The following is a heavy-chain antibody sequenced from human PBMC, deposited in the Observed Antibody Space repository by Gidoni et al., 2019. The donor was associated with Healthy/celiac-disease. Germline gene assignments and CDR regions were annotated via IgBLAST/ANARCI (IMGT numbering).Heavy chain of an antibody. J-gene: IGHJ4*02. Sequence: QVQLQQWGAGLLKPSEPLSLTCAVYGGSFSGYYWSWIRPPPGKGLEWIGEINHSGSTNYNPSLKSRVTISVDTSKNQFSLKLSSVTAADTAVYYCARESYAAGSDYWGQGTLVTVSS. CDR1: GGSFSGYY. CDR2: INHSGST. V-gene: IGHV4-34*01. D-gene: IGHD3-10*01. CDR3: ARESYAAGSDY.